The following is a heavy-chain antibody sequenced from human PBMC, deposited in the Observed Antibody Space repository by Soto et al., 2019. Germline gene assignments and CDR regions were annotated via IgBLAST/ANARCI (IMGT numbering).Heavy chain of an antibody. J-gene: IGHJ3*02. Sequence: PGGSLRLSCAASGFTFSDYYISWIRQAPGKGLEWVSYISSSGSTIYYADSVKGRFTISRDNAKNSLYLQMNSLRAEDTAVYYCATDGYDSSGYSLDAFDIWGQGTMVTVSS. V-gene: IGHV3-11*01. CDR2: ISSSGSTI. CDR3: ATDGYDSSGYSLDAFDI. CDR1: GFTFSDYY. D-gene: IGHD3-22*01.